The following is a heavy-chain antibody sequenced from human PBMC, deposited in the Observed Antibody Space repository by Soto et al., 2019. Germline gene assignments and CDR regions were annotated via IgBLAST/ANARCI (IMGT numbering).Heavy chain of an antibody. V-gene: IGHV3-33*01. D-gene: IGHD6-13*01. CDR1: GFTFSSYG. J-gene: IGHJ6*02. Sequence: PGGSLRLSCAASGFTFSSYGMHWVRQAPGKGLEWVAVIWYDGTNKYYADSVKGRFTISRDNSKNTLYLQMNSLRAEDTAVYYCARDLNWGSSWYYRIFGGEYYYYATDVWGHGTTVVVSS. CDR3: ARDLNWGSSWYYRIFGGEYYYYATDV. CDR2: IWYDGTNK.